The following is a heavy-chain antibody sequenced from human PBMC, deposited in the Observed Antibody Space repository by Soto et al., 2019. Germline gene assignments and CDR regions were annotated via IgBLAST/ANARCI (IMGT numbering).Heavy chain of an antibody. Sequence: EVQLVESGGGLVQPGGSLRLSCEASGFNFRNYDMHWVRQGTGKGLEWVSGISAAGDPDYADSVEGRFTISRENAQNSFLLQMNSLRVGDTAVYYCARTDRDFYGLDVWGQGTTVIVSS. CDR1: GFNFRNYD. J-gene: IGHJ6*02. CDR3: ARTDRDFYGLDV. CDR2: ISAAGDP. V-gene: IGHV3-13*05.